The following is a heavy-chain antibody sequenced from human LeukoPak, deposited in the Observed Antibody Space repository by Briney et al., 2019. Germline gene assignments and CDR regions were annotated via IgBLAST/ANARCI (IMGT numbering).Heavy chain of an antibody. CDR3: ARGSSSSYYYYYYMDV. Sequence: ASVKVSCKASGYTFTGYYMHWVRQAPGQGLEWMGWISAYNGNTNYAQKLQGRVTMTTDTSTSTAYMELRSLRSDDTAVYYCARGSSSSYYYYYYMDVWGKGTTVTVSS. D-gene: IGHD6-6*01. CDR2: ISAYNGNT. CDR1: GYTFTGYY. J-gene: IGHJ6*03. V-gene: IGHV1-18*04.